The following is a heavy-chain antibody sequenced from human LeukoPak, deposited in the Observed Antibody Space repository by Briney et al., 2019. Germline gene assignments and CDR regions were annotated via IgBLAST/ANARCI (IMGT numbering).Heavy chain of an antibody. J-gene: IGHJ4*02. CDR2: INHSGST. Sequence: PSETLSLTCAVYGGSFSGYYWSWIRQPPGKGLEWIGEINHSGSTNYNPSLKGRVTISVDTSKNQFSLKLSSVTAADTAVYYCAAGPNLYYFDYWGQGALVTVSS. CDR3: AAGPNLYYFDY. CDR1: GGSFSGYY. D-gene: IGHD3-10*01. V-gene: IGHV4-34*01.